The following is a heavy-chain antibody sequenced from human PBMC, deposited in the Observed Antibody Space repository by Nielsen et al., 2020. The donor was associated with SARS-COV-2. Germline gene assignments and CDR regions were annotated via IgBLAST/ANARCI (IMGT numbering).Heavy chain of an antibody. V-gene: IGHV3-15*01. Sequence: VRQAPGKGLEWVGHIKSKTDGGTTDYAAPVKGRFTISRDDSKNTLYLQMDSLKTEDTAVYYCTTLALGVGAFDIWGQGTMVTVSS. J-gene: IGHJ3*02. CDR3: TTLALGVGAFDI. CDR2: IKSKTDGGTT.